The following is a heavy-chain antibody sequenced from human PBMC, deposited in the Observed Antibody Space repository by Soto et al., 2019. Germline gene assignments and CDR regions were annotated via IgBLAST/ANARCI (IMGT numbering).Heavy chain of an antibody. CDR3: ARDREAGYNFYYGMDV. Sequence: ASETLSLTCSVSGADINTYSWTWIRQPAGKGLEWIGRIYTSASINYNPSLRGRVTLSVDTSTNQVSLKLASVTAADTAVYYCARDREAGYNFYYGMDVWGQGTTVTVSS. V-gene: IGHV4-4*07. D-gene: IGHD6-19*01. CDR1: GADINTYS. J-gene: IGHJ6*02. CDR2: IYTSASI.